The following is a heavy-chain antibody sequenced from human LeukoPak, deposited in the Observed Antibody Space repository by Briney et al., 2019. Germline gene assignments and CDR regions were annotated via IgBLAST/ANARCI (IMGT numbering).Heavy chain of an antibody. D-gene: IGHD2-8*01. J-gene: IGHJ6*02. CDR3: ARDIGYCTNGICQPETYYYYGMDV. Sequence: GGSLRLSCAASGFTFSRYAMRWVRQVPGKGLEWVAVISFDGSNRYYADSVKGRFTISRDNSKNTLYLQMNSLRAEDTAVYYCARDIGYCTNGICQPETYYYYGMDVWGQGTTVTVSS. CDR2: ISFDGSNR. CDR1: GFTFSRYA. V-gene: IGHV3-30-3*01.